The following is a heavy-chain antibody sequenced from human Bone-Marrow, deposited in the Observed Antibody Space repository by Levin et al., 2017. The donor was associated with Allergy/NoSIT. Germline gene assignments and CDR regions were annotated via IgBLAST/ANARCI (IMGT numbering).Heavy chain of an antibody. D-gene: IGHD4/OR15-4a*01. CDR1: AGFISSYY. J-gene: IGHJ4*02. CDR2: VYDTKTT. Sequence: PSETLSLTYTVSAGFISSYYWSWIRQPPGKGLEWIGYVYDTKTTHYNPSLKSRVTFFLDTPNNQFSLRLTSVTAADTGVYYCARGRDDSGPGGYWGQGTLVIVSS. CDR3: ARGRDDSGPGGY. V-gene: IGHV4-59*12.